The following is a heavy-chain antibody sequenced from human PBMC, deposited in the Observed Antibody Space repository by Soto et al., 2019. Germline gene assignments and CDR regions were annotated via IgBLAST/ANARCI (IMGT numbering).Heavy chain of an antibody. CDR2: ISYDGENQ. J-gene: IGHJ5*02. CDR1: GFSFSHYA. Sequence: LRLSCAASGFSFSHYAMHWVRQPPGKGLEWVALISYDGENQYFTDSVRGRFTISRDNSKTAVYLEVNDLRLDDTATYYCVSPHSESSNAFDLWGQGTLVTVSS. D-gene: IGHD3-10*01. V-gene: IGHV3-30*04. CDR3: VSPHSESSNAFDL.